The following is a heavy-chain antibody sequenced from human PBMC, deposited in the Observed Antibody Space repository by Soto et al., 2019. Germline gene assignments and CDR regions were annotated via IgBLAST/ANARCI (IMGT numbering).Heavy chain of an antibody. Sequence: ASVKVSCKASGYTFTSYGISWVRQAPGQGLEWMGWISAYNGNTNYAQKLQGRVTMTTDTSTSTAYMELRSLRSDDTAVYYCARGETVVVAANNWFDPWGQGTLVTVSS. CDR3: ARGETVVVAANNWFDP. J-gene: IGHJ5*02. CDR2: ISAYNGNT. CDR1: GYTFTSYG. V-gene: IGHV1-18*01. D-gene: IGHD2-15*01.